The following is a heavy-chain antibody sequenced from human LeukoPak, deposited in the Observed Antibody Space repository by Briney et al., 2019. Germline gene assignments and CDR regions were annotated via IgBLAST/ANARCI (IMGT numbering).Heavy chain of an antibody. CDR2: INPNSGGT. CDR3: ARDHHARKVPMFRGGDY. Sequence: GASVKVSCKSSGYAFTGYYMHWVRQAPGQGLEWMGWINPNSGGTNYAQKFQGRVNMTRDTSISTAYMKLSRLRSDDTAVYYCARDHHARKVPMFRGGDYWGQGTLVTVSS. D-gene: IGHD3-10*01. V-gene: IGHV1-2*02. J-gene: IGHJ4*02. CDR1: GYAFTGYY.